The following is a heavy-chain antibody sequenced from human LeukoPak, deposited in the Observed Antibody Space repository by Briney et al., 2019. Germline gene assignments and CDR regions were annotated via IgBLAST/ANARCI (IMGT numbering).Heavy chain of an antibody. V-gene: IGHV3-30*02. CDR3: ATDPGRRYTSTWPPPSYSYYYYMDV. Sequence: PGGSLRLSCAASGFTFATHGVHWVRQAPGTGLEWVAFIRSDGSARYYTDSAKGRFTISRDNSNITLYLQMSSLRPEDTAVYYCATDPGRRYTSTWPPPSYSYYYYMDVWGKGTTVTVSS. CDR2: IRSDGSAR. D-gene: IGHD2-2*01. CDR1: GFTFATHG. J-gene: IGHJ6*03.